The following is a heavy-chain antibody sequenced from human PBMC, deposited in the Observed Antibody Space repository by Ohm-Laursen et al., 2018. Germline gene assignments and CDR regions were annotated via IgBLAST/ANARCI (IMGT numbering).Heavy chain of an antibody. Sequence: SLRLSCAASGFTFSNAWMNWVRQTPGKGLEWVANIKQDGGEKNFADSVKGRFTISRDNAKNSLYLQMNSLRAEDTAVYYCASTYYYDSGSDYWGQGTLVTVSS. CDR1: GFTFSNAW. J-gene: IGHJ4*02. CDR2: IKQDGGEK. D-gene: IGHD3-22*01. CDR3: ASTYYYDSGSDY. V-gene: IGHV3-7*03.